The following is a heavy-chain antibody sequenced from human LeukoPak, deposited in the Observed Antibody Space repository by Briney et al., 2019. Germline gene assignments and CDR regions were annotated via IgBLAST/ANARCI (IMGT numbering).Heavy chain of an antibody. V-gene: IGHV3-53*01. J-gene: IGHJ5*02. Sequence: GGSLRLSCAASGFTDSSNYMSWVRQAPGKRLEWVSVIYSGGTTYYADSVKGRFTISRDNSKNTVYLQMNSLRAEDTAVYYCARSTVVTPFDPWGQGTLVTVSS. CDR2: IYSGGTT. D-gene: IGHD4-23*01. CDR1: GFTDSSNY. CDR3: ARSTVVTPFDP.